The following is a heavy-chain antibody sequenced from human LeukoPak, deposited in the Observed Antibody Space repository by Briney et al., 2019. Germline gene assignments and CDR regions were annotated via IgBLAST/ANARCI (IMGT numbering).Heavy chain of an antibody. J-gene: IGHJ4*02. CDR2: IFASGST. Sequence: SETLSLTCTVSRGSINSASYYWSWVRQPAGKALEWIGRIFASGSTSYNPSLKSRLSISLDKSKNQFSLLPNSVTAADTAVYYCTRSLNGDYFFDYWGQGARVTVSS. CDR3: TRSLNGDYFFDY. V-gene: IGHV4-61*02. D-gene: IGHD4-17*01. CDR1: RGSINSASYY.